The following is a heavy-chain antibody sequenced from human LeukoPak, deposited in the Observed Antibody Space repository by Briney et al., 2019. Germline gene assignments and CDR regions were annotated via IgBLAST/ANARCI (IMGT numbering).Heavy chain of an antibody. CDR1: GGSISSYY. CDR3: ASLFDYYDSSVGDYFDY. V-gene: IGHV4-4*07. J-gene: IGHJ4*02. D-gene: IGHD3-22*01. CDR2: IYTSGST. Sequence: SETLSLTCTVSGGSISSYYWSWIRQPAGKGLEWIGRIYTSGSTNYNPSLKSRVTMSVDTSKTQFSLKLSSVTAADTAVYYCASLFDYYDSSVGDYFDYWGQGTLVTVSS.